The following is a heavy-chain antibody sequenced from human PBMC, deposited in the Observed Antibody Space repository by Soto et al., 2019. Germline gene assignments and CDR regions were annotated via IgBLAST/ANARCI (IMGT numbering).Heavy chain of an antibody. CDR2: INPNSGGT. V-gene: IGHV1-2*04. J-gene: IGHJ6*02. CDR1: GYTFTGYY. D-gene: IGHD2-2*01. Sequence: GASVKVSCKASGYTFTGYYMHWVRQAPGQGLEWMGWINPNSGGTNYAQKFQGWVTMTRDTSISTAYMELSRLRAEDTAVYYCAREGMYQNYYYYGMDVWGQGTTVTVSS. CDR3: AREGMYQNYYYYGMDV.